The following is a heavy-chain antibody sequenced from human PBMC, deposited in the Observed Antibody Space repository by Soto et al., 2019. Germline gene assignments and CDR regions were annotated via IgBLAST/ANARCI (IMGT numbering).Heavy chain of an antibody. J-gene: IGHJ6*02. CDR3: ASRGRNYYNGMDV. CDR1: GAYITTYY. V-gene: IGHV4-4*07. Sequence: PSETLSLTCAVSGAYITTYYWTWIRQPAGKGLEWIGRISPSGDSTYNPSLQSRLSMSVDTFKNHLSLTLTSVTAADTAVYYCASRGRNYYNGMDVWGPGTTVIVSS. D-gene: IGHD3-10*01. CDR2: ISPSGDS.